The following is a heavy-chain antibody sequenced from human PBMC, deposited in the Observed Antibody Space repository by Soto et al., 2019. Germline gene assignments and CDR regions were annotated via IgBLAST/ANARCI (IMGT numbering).Heavy chain of an antibody. Sequence: PGGSLRLSCAASGFAFSSYGMHWVRQAPGKGLEWVAFVSYHGSSKYYADYVRGRFTISRDNSKNTLYMKMNTLRVEDTDVYYCAKDAYCSDTTCAYYYGMDVWVQGTT. CDR1: GFAFSSYG. D-gene: IGHD2-21*01. J-gene: IGHJ6*02. CDR3: AKDAYCSDTTCAYYYGMDV. CDR2: VSYHGSSK. V-gene: IGHV3-30*18.